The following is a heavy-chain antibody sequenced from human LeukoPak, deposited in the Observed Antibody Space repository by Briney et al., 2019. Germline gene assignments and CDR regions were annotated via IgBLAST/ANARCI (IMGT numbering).Heavy chain of an antibody. J-gene: IGHJ5*02. CDR2: IWYDGSDK. CDR1: GFTFSSYG. CDR3: ARVLGDSGWYLGWFDP. Sequence: GESLKISCAASGFTFSSYGMHWVRQAPGKGLEWVAVIWYDGSDKYYADSVKGRFTISRDNSKNTLYLQMNSLRVEDTAVYYCARVLGDSGWYLGWFDPWGREPWSPSPQ. D-gene: IGHD6-19*01. V-gene: IGHV3-33*01.